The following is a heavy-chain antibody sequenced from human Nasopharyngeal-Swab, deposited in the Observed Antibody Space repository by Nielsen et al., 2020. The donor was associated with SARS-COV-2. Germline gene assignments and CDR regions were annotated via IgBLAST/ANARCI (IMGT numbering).Heavy chain of an antibody. CDR3: ARNHLVPAAMERLYYYYGMDV. CDR1: GFTFSSYS. CDR2: ISSSSSTI. Sequence: GESLKTSCAASGFTFSSYSMNWVRQAPGKGLEWVSYISSSSSTIYYADSEKGRFTISRDNAKNSLYLQMNSLRDEDTAVYYCARNHLVPAAMERLYYYYGMDVWGQGTTVTVSS. D-gene: IGHD2-2*01. J-gene: IGHJ6*02. V-gene: IGHV3-48*02.